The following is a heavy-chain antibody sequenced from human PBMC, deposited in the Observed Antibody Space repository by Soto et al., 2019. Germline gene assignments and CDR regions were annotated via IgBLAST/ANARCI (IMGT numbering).Heavy chain of an antibody. D-gene: IGHD5-12*01. J-gene: IGHJ4*02. CDR2: ISSSRSYI. CDR3: ARDVSKYSGYYFDY. Sequence: EVQLVESGGGLVKSGGSLRLSCAASGFTFSSYSMNWVRQAPGKGLEWVSSISSSRSYIYYADSVKGRCTISRDNATNSLYLQMNFLRAEDTAVYYCARDVSKYSGYYFDYWGQGTLVTGPS. V-gene: IGHV3-21*01. CDR1: GFTFSSYS.